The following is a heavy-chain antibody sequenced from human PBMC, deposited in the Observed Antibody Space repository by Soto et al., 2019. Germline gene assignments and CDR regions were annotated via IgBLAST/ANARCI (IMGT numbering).Heavy chain of an antibody. D-gene: IGHD3-22*01. V-gene: IGHV3-33*01. CDR3: ARDQQVVITTLTDAFDI. Sequence: GGSLRLSCAASGFTFSSYGMHWVRQAPGKGLEWVAVIWYDGSNKYYADSVKGRFTISRDNSKNTLYLQMNSLRAEDTAVYYCARDQQVVITTLTDAFDIWGQGTMVTVSS. J-gene: IGHJ3*02. CDR1: GFTFSSYG. CDR2: IWYDGSNK.